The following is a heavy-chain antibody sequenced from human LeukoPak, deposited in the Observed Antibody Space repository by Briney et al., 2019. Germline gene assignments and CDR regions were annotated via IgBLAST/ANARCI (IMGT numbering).Heavy chain of an antibody. V-gene: IGHV1-69*06. CDR2: IIPIFGTA. J-gene: IGHJ6*03. CDR3: ARGANYYYYMDV. CDR1: GGTFSSYA. D-gene: IGHD1-26*01. Sequence: GASVKVSCKASGGTFSSYAISWVRQAPGQGVEWMGGIIPIFGTANYAQKFQGRVTITADKSTSTAYMELSSLRSEDTAVYYCARGANYYYYMDVWGKGTTVTVSS.